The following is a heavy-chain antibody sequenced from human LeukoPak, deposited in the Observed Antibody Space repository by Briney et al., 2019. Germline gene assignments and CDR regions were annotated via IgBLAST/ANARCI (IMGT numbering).Heavy chain of an antibody. CDR3: VRFSSSTGAFDL. CDR2: IYYSGAT. J-gene: IGHJ4*02. D-gene: IGHD6-13*01. Sequence: SETLSLTCTVSGGSISGYYWNWIRQTPGRGLQGVAYIYYSGATNYNPSLQRRVTLSLDSSNIRFFLKLNSVTAADTAVYYCVRFSSSTGAFDLWGQGTLVTVSS. CDR1: GGSISGYY. V-gene: IGHV4-59*08.